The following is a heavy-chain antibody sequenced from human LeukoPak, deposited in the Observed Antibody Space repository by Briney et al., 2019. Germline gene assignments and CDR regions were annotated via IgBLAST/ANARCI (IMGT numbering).Heavy chain of an antibody. V-gene: IGHV4-30-2*01. CDR2: IYHSGST. CDR1: GGSISSGGYY. CDR3: AREAMVRGVIITSYYYYYMDV. D-gene: IGHD3-10*01. Sequence: SETLSLTCTVSGGSISSGGYYWSWIRQPPGKGLEWIGYIYHSGSTYYNPSLKSRVTISVDRSKNQFSLKLSSVTAADTAVYYCAREAMVRGVIITSYYYYYMDVWGKGTTVTVS. J-gene: IGHJ6*03.